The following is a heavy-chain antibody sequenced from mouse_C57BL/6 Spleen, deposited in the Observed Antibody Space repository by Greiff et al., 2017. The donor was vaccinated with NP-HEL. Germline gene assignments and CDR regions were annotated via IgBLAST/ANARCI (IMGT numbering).Heavy chain of an antibody. J-gene: IGHJ2*01. CDR3: TTYDTSYYFDY. Sequence: EVQLQQSGAELVRPGASVKLSCTASGFNIKDYYMHWVKQRPEQGLEWIGRIDPEDGDTEYAPKFQGKATMTADTSSNTAYLQLSSLTSEDTAFYYCTTYDTSYYFDYWGQGTTLTVSS. V-gene: IGHV14-1*01. CDR1: GFNIKDYY. CDR2: IDPEDGDT. D-gene: IGHD2-3*01.